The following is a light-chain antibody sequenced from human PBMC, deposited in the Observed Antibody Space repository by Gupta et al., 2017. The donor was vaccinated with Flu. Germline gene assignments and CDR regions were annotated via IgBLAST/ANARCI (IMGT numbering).Light chain of an antibody. CDR2: GAS. Sequence: GHLSLSPGEGATLSCRASQSVSRNYLAWYQQKPGQAPRLLIYGASSRAADFPDRFSGSGSGTDFTLTISRLELEDFAVYYCQQYGSSPNTFGQGTKVEIK. CDR3: QQYGSSPNT. CDR1: QSVSRNY. V-gene: IGKV3-20*01. J-gene: IGKJ2*01.